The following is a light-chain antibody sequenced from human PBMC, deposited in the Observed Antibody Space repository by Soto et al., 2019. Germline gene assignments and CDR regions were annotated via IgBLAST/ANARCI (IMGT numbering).Light chain of an antibody. CDR2: AAS. Sequence: DIQLTQSPSFLSASVGDRVTITCRARQGISSYLAWSQQKPGKAPKLLIYAASTLQSGVPSRFSGSGSGTEVTLTISSLQPEDFATYYCQQLNSYPRTFGGGTKVEIK. CDR1: QGISSY. J-gene: IGKJ4*01. CDR3: QQLNSYPRT. V-gene: IGKV1-9*01.